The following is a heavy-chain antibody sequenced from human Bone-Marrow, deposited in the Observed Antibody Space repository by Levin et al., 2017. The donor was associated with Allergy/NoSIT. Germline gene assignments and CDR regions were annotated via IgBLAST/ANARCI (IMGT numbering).Heavy chain of an antibody. D-gene: IGHD6-13*01. CDR1: GGSFSGYY. CDR2: INHSGST. Sequence: PSETLSLTCAVYGGSFSGYYWSWIRQPPGKGLEWIGEINHSGSTNYNPSLKSRVTISVDTSKNQFSLKLSSVTAADTAVYYCARSSGGDSSNRWWFDYWGQGTLVTVSS. J-gene: IGHJ4*02. V-gene: IGHV4-34*01. CDR3: ARSSGGDSSNRWWFDY.